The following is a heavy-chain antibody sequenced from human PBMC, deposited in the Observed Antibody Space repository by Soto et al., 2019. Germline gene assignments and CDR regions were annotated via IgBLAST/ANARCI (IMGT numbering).Heavy chain of an antibody. V-gene: IGHV4-61*01. CDR3: ARVRYFAPDP. J-gene: IGHJ5*02. D-gene: IGHD3-9*01. Sequence: QVQLQESGPGLVKPSETLSLTCTVSGASLTIGNHYWSWIRQPPGKGLEWIGYISYNAYTNYNPSPKSRVTISADMSKHQFSLSLSSVTAADTAVYYCARVRYFAPDPWGQGTLVTVSS. CDR2: ISYNAYT. CDR1: GASLTIGNHY.